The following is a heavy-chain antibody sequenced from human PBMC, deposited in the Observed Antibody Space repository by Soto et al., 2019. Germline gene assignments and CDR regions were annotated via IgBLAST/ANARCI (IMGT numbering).Heavy chain of an antibody. J-gene: IGHJ4*02. Sequence: SETLSLTCAVSGVSITDFYWSWIRQPPGKGLESIGYVYRSGDTNYNPSLNSRATISLDTSKHQFSLKLTSVTAADTDVYYCARTARVLVDWGQGILVTVSS. D-gene: IGHD2-21*02. CDR3: ARTARVLVD. CDR2: VYRSGDT. V-gene: IGHV4-59*08. CDR1: GVSITDFY.